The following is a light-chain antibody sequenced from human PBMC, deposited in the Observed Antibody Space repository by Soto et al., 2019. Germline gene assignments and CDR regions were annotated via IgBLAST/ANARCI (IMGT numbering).Light chain of an antibody. CDR2: DAF. J-gene: IGKJ1*01. Sequence: EIVLTQSPATLSLSPGERATLSCTASQSVSSFLAWYQQKPGRAPRLLIYDAFKRATGIPARFSGSGSGTDFTLTISSLEPEDSAVYYCQQRSNWPPWTFGQGTKVDIK. CDR3: QQRSNWPPWT. V-gene: IGKV3-11*01. CDR1: QSVSSF.